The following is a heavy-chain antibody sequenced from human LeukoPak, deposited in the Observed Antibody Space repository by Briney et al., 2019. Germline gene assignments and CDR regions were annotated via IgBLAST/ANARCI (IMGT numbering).Heavy chain of an antibody. CDR3: AKGIVGATRKINFFDY. Sequence: GGSMRLSCAASGFTFSSDAMSWVRQAPGEGLEWVSAISGSGGSTYYADSVKGRFTISRDNSKNTLYLQINSLRAEDTAVYYCAKGIVGATRKINFFDYWGQGTLVTVSS. CDR2: ISGSGGST. V-gene: IGHV3-23*01. J-gene: IGHJ4*02. CDR1: GFTFSSDA. D-gene: IGHD1-26*01.